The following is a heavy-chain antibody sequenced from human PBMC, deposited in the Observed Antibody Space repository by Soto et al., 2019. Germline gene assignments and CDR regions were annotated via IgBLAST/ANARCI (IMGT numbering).Heavy chain of an antibody. J-gene: IGHJ5*02. CDR3: ARGDAVTMVRGVSPGWFDP. CDR1: GGSISSGDYY. CDR2: IYYSGST. V-gene: IGHV4-30-4*01. D-gene: IGHD3-10*01. Sequence: SETLPLTCTVSGGSISSGDYYWSWIRQPPGKGLEWIGYIYYSGSTYYNPSLKSRVTISVDTSKNQFSLKLSSVTAADTAVYYCARGDAVTMVRGVSPGWFDPWGQGTLVTVSS.